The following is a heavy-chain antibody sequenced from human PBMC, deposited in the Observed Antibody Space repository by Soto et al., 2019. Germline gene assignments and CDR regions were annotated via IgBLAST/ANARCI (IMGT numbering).Heavy chain of an antibody. CDR2: TIPIVGTA. Sequence: QVQLVQSVAEVKKPGFSVKVSCKVSGLTFSICAIIGVRQAPGHALEGMGATIPIVGTANYAQKFQDRVTTTAEKATRKVYMELRCLRSEDTAVYYCAGSGWLPDDFDIWCPGTVVSVSS. J-gene: IGHJ3*02. D-gene: IGHD6-19*01. V-gene: IGHV1-69*06. CDR1: GLTFSICA. CDR3: AGSGWLPDDFDI.